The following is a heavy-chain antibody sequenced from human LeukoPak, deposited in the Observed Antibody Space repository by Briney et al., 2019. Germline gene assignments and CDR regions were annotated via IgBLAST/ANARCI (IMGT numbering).Heavy chain of an antibody. CDR2: ISSSSNYI. J-gene: IGHJ5*02. CDR3: ATCRDEFGDYGFTS. D-gene: IGHD4-17*01. Sequence: PGGSLRLSCAASGFSFSSYSMDWVRQAPGKGLEWVSSISSSSNYIYYADSVKGRFTISRDNAKNSLYLQMNSLRDEDTAVYYCATCRDEFGDYGFTSWGQGTLVTVSS. CDR1: GFSFSSYS. V-gene: IGHV3-21*01.